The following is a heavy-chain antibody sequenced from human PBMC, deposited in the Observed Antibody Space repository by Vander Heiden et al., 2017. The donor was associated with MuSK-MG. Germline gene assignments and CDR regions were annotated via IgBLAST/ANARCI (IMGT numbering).Heavy chain of an antibody. J-gene: IGHJ4*02. CDR3: AKVNGATTPYM. D-gene: IGHD1-1*01. V-gene: IGHV3-23*01. CDR1: GFTFSSYD. CDR2: IRGNDGNT. Sequence: EVQLLESGGGLVPPGGSLRLSCAASGFTFSSYDMRWVRQAPGKGLEWVSAIRGNDGNTYYADSVKGRFTISRDNSKNTLYLQMNSLRAEDTAMYYCAKVNGATTPYMWGPGTLVTVSS.